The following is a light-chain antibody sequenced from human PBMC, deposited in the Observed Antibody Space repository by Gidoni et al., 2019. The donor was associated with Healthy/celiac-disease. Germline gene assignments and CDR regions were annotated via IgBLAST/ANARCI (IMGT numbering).Light chain of an antibody. J-gene: IGKJ2*01. Sequence: DIVLTKSPGTLSLSPGERATLSCRASQSVSSSYLAWYQQKHGQAPRLIIDGASSRATGIPDRVSGSGSGTDFTLTISRLEPEDFAVYYCQQYGSSGTFGQGTKLEIK. CDR3: QQYGSSGT. CDR1: QSVSSSY. CDR2: GAS. V-gene: IGKV3-20*01.